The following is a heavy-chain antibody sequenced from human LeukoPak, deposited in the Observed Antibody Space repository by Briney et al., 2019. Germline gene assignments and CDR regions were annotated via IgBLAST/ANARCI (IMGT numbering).Heavy chain of an antibody. V-gene: IGHV1-18*01. CDR3: ARDSKALYDFWSGYSWYFDL. J-gene: IGHJ2*01. D-gene: IGHD3-3*01. CDR1: GYTFTIYG. CDR2: ISAYNGNT. Sequence: GASVKVSFKASGYTFTIYGISWVRQAPGQGLEWMGWISAYNGNTNYAQKPQGRVTMTTDTSTSTAYMELRSLRSDDTAVYYCARDSKALYDFWSGYSWYFDLWGRGTLVTVSS.